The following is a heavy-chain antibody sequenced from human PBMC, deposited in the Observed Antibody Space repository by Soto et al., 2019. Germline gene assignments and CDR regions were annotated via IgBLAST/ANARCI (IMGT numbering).Heavy chain of an antibody. CDR2: INHSGST. Sequence: SETLSLTCAVYGGSFSGYYWSWIRQPPGKGLEWIGEINHSGSTNYNPSLKSRVTISVDTSKNQFSLKLSSVTAADTAVYYCARVGYSYYSNYWFDPWGQGTLVTVSS. CDR1: GGSFSGYY. CDR3: ARVGYSYYSNYWFDP. D-gene: IGHD4-4*01. V-gene: IGHV4-34*01. J-gene: IGHJ5*02.